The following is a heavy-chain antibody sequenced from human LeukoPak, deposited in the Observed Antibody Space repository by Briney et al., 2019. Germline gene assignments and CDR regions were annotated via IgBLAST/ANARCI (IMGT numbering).Heavy chain of an antibody. D-gene: IGHD6-13*01. CDR1: GGSFSGYY. Sequence: SETLSLTCAVYGGSFSGYYRSWIRQPPGKGLEWIGEINHSGSTNYNPSHKSRVTISVDTSKNQFSLKLSSVTAADTAVYYCARGRGRVAAAGTSFDYWGQGTLVTVSS. CDR3: ARGRGRVAAAGTSFDY. CDR2: INHSGST. J-gene: IGHJ4*02. V-gene: IGHV4-34*01.